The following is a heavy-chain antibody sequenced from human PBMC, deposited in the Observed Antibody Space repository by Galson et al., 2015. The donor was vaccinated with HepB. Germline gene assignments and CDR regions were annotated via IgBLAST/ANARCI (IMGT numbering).Heavy chain of an antibody. CDR2: ISYDGSNK. V-gene: IGHV3-30-3*01. J-gene: IGHJ4*02. CDR1: GFTFSSYA. D-gene: IGHD3-22*01. CDR3: AGRYYYDSSGYYSDY. Sequence: SLRLSCAVSGFTFSSYAMHWVRQAPGKGLEWVAVISYDGSNKYYADSVKGRFTISRDNSKNTLYLQMNSLRAEDTAVYYCAGRYYYDSSGYYSDYWGQGTLVTVSS.